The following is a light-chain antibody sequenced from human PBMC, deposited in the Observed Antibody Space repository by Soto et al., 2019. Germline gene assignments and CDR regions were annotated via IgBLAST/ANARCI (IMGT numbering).Light chain of an antibody. CDR3: CSYATSRTLV. CDR1: SSDVGSYNL. J-gene: IGLJ3*02. CDR2: EGS. Sequence: QSALTQTASVSASPGQSITISCSGTSSDVGSYNLVSWYQHYPGKAPKLIIYEGSRRPSGVSDRFSGSKSGNTASLTISGLQAEDEDDYYGCSYATSRTLVFGGGTKVTVL. V-gene: IGLV2-23*01.